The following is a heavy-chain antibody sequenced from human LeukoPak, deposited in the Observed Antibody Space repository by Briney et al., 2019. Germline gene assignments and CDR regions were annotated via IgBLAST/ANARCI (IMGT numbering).Heavy chain of an antibody. CDR3: ARDVDYGDYPGGFDP. V-gene: IGHV3-7*01. CDR1: GFTFSTYW. Sequence: GSLRLSCAAAGFTFSTYWMSWVRQAPGTGLEWVANIKQDGSEQYYVDSVKGRFTISRDNAKNSLYLQMNSLRAEDTAVYYCARDVDYGDYPGGFDPWGQGTLVTVSS. CDR2: IKQDGSEQ. D-gene: IGHD4-17*01. J-gene: IGHJ5*02.